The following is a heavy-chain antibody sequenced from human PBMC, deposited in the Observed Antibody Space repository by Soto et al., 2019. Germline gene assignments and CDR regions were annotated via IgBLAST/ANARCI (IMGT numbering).Heavy chain of an antibody. D-gene: IGHD3-3*01. Sequence: PGESLKISCKGSGYSFTSYWIGWVRQMPGKGLEWMGIIYPGDSDTRYSPSFQGQVTISADKSISTAYLQWSSLKASDTAMYYYASHSGLRFLEAPVDYYYYSGMDVWGQGTTVTVSS. CDR3: ASHSGLRFLEAPVDYYYYSGMDV. CDR1: GYSFTSYW. V-gene: IGHV5-51*01. J-gene: IGHJ6*02. CDR2: IYPGDSDT.